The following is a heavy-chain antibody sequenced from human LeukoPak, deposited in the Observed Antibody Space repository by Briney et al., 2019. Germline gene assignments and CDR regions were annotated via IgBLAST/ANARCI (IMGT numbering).Heavy chain of an antibody. D-gene: IGHD6-19*01. J-gene: IGHJ2*01. V-gene: IGHV3-23*01. CDR2: ISGSGGST. CDR1: GFTFSSYA. Sequence: GGSLRLSCAASGFTFSSYAMSWVRQAPGKGLEWVSTISGSGGSTNYADSVKGRFTISRDNSKNTLYLQMNSLRVEDTAVYYCAGGQWLVSHWYFDLWGRGTLVTVSS. CDR3: AGGQWLVSHWYFDL.